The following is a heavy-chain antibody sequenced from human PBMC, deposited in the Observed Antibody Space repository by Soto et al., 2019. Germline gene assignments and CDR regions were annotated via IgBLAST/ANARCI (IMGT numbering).Heavy chain of an antibody. CDR1: GFTFSNYA. CDR3: ALRYCSRTTCPPLTSYFYMDV. D-gene: IGHD2-2*01. V-gene: IGHV3-23*01. Sequence: EMQLLESGGVLVQPGGSLRLSCAASGFTFSNYAMTWVRQAPGKGLEWLSGISGSGGTTFYAGSVKGRFPISRDNSKNTLYLQMNSLRAEDTAVYYCALRYCSRTTCPPLTSYFYMDVWGKGTTVTVSS. J-gene: IGHJ6*03. CDR2: ISGSGGTT.